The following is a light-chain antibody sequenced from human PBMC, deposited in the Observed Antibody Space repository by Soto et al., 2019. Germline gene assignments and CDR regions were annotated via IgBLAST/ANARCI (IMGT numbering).Light chain of an antibody. CDR2: DAS. J-gene: IGKJ4*01. Sequence: EIVLTQSPATLSLSPGETATLSCRASQSVSSSLAWYQQKPGQTPRLLIYDASNRATGIPARFSGSGSGTDLPLTVSSLEPEDFAVYYCPQRSSWPLTFGGGTKVEIK. CDR1: QSVSSS. V-gene: IGKV3-11*01. CDR3: PQRSSWPLT.